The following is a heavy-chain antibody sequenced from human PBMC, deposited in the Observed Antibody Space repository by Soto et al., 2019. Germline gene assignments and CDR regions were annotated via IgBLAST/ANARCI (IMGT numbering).Heavy chain of an antibody. CDR1: GGTFNSSA. CDR3: ARGECSSWYLWFDP. J-gene: IGHJ5*02. Sequence: QVQLVQSGAEVKKPGSSVKVSCKASGGTFNSSAITWVRQAPGQGLEWMGGIIPLFGTTNYAQKFRGRITVPADESTSTAYMELNSLKSEDTAMYCCARGECSSWYLWFDPWGQGTLGTVSS. D-gene: IGHD6-13*01. V-gene: IGHV1-69*01. CDR2: IIPLFGTT.